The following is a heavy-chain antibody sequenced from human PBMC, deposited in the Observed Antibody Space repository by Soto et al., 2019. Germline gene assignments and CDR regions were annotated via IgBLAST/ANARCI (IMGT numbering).Heavy chain of an antibody. J-gene: IGHJ6*02. V-gene: IGHV3-7*03. CDR1: GFTFSRYW. CDR3: ARDHTPNDYYGMDV. CDR2: IKEDGSEK. Sequence: GGSLILSCTASGFTFSRYWMNWVRQAPGKGLEWVANIKEDGSEKYYVDSVKGRFTISRDNAKNSLYLQMNSLRAEDTAVYYCARDHTPNDYYGMDVWGQGTTVTVSS.